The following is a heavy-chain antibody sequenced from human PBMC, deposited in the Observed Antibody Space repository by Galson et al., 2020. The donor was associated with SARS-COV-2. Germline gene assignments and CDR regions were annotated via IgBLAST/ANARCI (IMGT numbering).Heavy chain of an antibody. D-gene: IGHD3-16*01. V-gene: IGHV1-2*02. J-gene: IGHJ6*02. Sequence: ASVQVSCKASGYRFTGYYIYWVRQAPGRGLEYMGWINPSTGGASYGRQFQDRVTLTSDMSITTAFLKLSGLRFDDTAVYYCVRGLSGDWPYDYFYGMDVWGQGTTVTVSS. CDR3: VRGLSGDWPYDYFYGMDV. CDR1: GYRFTGYY. CDR2: INPSTGGA.